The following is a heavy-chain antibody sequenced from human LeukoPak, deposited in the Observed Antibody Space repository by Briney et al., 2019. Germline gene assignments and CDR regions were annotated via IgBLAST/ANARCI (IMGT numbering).Heavy chain of an antibody. Sequence: PGRSLRLSCAASGFTFDDYAMHLVRQAPGKGLECVSSISCNSGSINYADSERGRFTISRDNAKNSLYVQMNSLRPEDTALYYCAKDIYPAAGHAFDIWGQGTMVTVSS. V-gene: IGHV3-9*01. CDR1: GFTFDDYA. J-gene: IGHJ3*02. D-gene: IGHD6-13*01. CDR3: AKDIYPAAGHAFDI. CDR2: ISCNSGSI.